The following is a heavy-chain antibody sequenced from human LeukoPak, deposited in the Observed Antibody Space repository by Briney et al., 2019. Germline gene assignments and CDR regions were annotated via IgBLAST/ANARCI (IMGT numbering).Heavy chain of an antibody. CDR1: GFTVSSNY. V-gene: IGHV4-4*02. CDR3: ARREREEWFGELSVMITFGGVSP. CDR2: IYHSGST. J-gene: IGHJ4*02. D-gene: IGHD3-16*01. Sequence: GSLRLSCAASGFTVSSNYMSWVRQPPGKGLEWIGEIYHSGSTNYNPSLKSRVTISVDKSKNQFSLKLSSVTAADTAVYYCARREREEWFGELSVMITFGGVSPWGQGTLVTVSS.